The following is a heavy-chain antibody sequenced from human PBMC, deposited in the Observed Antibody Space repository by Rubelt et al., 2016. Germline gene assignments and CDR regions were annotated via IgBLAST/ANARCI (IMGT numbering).Heavy chain of an antibody. Sequence: QVQLQESGPGLVKPSQTLSLTCTVSGGSISSGGYYWSWIRQHPGKGLEWIGYIYYSGSTYYNPSLKSRVTISVDTSKNPFSLKLSSVTAAETAVDYCAAFIWGSFAFDIWGQGTMVTVSS. D-gene: IGHD3-16*01. CDR2: IYYSGST. J-gene: IGHJ3*02. CDR3: AAFIWGSFAFDI. V-gene: IGHV4-31*03. CDR1: GGSISSGGYY.